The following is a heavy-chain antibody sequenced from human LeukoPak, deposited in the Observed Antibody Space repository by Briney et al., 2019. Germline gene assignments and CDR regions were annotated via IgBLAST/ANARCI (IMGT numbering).Heavy chain of an antibody. D-gene: IGHD6-13*01. CDR2: IYSSGST. Sequence: SETLSLTCTVSGGSISNFYWSWLRQPAGKTLEWIGRIYSSGSTNYNPSLKSRVTMSLDTSKNQFSLKLSSVTAADTAVYFCARETTGAGTARPFDYWGQGTLVTASS. CDR3: ARETTGAGTARPFDY. J-gene: IGHJ4*02. CDR1: GGSISNFY. V-gene: IGHV4-4*07.